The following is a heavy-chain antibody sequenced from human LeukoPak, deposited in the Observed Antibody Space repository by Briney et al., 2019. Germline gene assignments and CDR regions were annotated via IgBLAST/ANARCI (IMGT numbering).Heavy chain of an antibody. Sequence: GGSLRLSCTASGYTFSSCAKIWVRHSPDKGVEGVSALWGCCCSIYYGDPEKRRLTISRDNSKNTLYLQMNSLKAEDTAVYYCAKGTRGYSGGWSDYWGHRTLVTVS. D-gene: IGHD6-19*01. J-gene: IGHJ4*01. CDR2: LWGCCCSI. CDR1: GYTFSSCA. V-gene: IGHV3-23*01. CDR3: AKGTRGYSGGWSDY.